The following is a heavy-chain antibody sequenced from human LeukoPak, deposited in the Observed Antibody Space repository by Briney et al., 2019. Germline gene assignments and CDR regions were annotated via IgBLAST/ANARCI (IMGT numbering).Heavy chain of an antibody. V-gene: IGHV3-30*18. Sequence: GRSLRLSCAASGFTFSSYGMHWVRQAPGKGLEWVAVISYDGSNKYYADSVKGRFTISRDNSKNTLYLQMNSPRAEDTAVYYCAKDRQQLSYTFDPWGQGTLVTVSS. CDR3: AKDRQQLSYTFDP. J-gene: IGHJ5*02. D-gene: IGHD6-13*01. CDR1: GFTFSSYG. CDR2: ISYDGSNK.